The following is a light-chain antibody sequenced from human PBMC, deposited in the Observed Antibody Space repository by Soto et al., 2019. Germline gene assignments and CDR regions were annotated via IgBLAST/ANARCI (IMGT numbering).Light chain of an antibody. CDR2: DVS. J-gene: IGLJ1*01. CDR1: SSDVGAYNY. CDR3: CSYAGAYTQV. V-gene: IGLV2-11*01. Sequence: QSVLTQPRSVSGSPGQSVTISCTGTSSDVGAYNYVSWYQYHPGKAPKFMIFDVSKRPSGVPDRFSGSKSGNTASLTISGLQAEDEADYYCCSYAGAYTQVFGTGTKVTVL.